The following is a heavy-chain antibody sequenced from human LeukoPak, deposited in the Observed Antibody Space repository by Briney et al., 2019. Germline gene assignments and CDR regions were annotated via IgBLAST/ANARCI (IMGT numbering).Heavy chain of an antibody. V-gene: IGHV3-53*01. D-gene: IGHD3-10*01. J-gene: IGHJ3*02. CDR1: GFTVSTNY. CDR2: IYSDGRT. CDR3: ARDSGRFDVFDI. Sequence: GGSLRLSCAASGFTVSTNYMSWVRQAPGKGLEWVSAIYSDGRTYYADSVKGRFTISRDNSKNTLYLQMNSLRAEDTAVYYCARDSGRFDVFDIWGQGTMVTVSS.